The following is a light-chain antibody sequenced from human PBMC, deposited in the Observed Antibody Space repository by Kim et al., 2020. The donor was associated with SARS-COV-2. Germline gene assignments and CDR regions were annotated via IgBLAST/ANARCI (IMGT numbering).Light chain of an antibody. Sequence: EAVLTQSPATLSLSPGERATLSCRASQSISSYLAWYQQKPGQAPSLLIYDASNRATGIPARFSGSGFGTDFTLTINSLEPEDFAVYYCQQRDDWPMTFGQGTRLEIK. CDR3: QQRDDWPMT. CDR2: DAS. CDR1: QSISSY. J-gene: IGKJ5*01. V-gene: IGKV3-11*01.